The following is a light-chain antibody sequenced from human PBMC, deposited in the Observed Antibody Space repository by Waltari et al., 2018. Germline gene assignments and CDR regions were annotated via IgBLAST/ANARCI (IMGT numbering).Light chain of an antibody. J-gene: IGLJ1*01. V-gene: IGLV2-23*02. Sequence: QSALTQPASMSGSPGQSITIPCTGPSTDLGTYNVVSWYQPHPGKAPKLIIYEVRKRPSGISDRFSGSMSGSTASLTISRLQAEDEAEYYCCSFAGNSYVFGTGTKVTVL. CDR2: EVR. CDR1: STDLGTYNV. CDR3: CSFAGNSYV.